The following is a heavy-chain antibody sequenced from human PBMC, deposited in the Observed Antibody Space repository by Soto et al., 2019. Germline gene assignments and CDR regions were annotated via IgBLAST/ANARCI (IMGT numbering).Heavy chain of an antibody. CDR2: IIPVFGTA. J-gene: IGHJ4*01. Sequence: QVQLVQSGAEVKKPGSSVKVPCKASGGIFNNYAISWVRQAPGQGLEWMGGIIPVFGTADYAQKFQGRVTITADESTSTAYMELRSLRSEDTAVYYCATGGGYYYDRSGHSAWFWGQGTLVTVSS. CDR1: GGIFNNYA. D-gene: IGHD3-22*01. CDR3: ATGGGYYYDRSGHSAWF. V-gene: IGHV1-69*01.